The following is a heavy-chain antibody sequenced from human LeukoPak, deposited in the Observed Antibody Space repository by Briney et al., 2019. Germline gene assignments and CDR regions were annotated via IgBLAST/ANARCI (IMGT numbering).Heavy chain of an antibody. CDR3: ARAPPGWLPLDY. J-gene: IGHJ4*02. D-gene: IGHD5-12*01. Sequence: SETLSLTCTVSGGSISSSSYYWGWIRQPPGKGLEWIGSIYYSGSTYYNPSLKSRVTISVDKSKNQFSLKLSSVTAADTAVYYCARAPPGWLPLDYWGQGTLVTVSS. V-gene: IGHV4-39*07. CDR2: IYYSGST. CDR1: GGSISSSSYY.